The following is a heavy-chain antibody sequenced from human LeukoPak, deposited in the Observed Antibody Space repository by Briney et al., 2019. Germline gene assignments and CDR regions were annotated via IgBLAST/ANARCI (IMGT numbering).Heavy chain of an antibody. D-gene: IGHD6-19*01. J-gene: IGHJ4*02. V-gene: IGHV1-8*02. Sequence: GASVKVSCKASGYTFTGYYMHWVRQATGQGLEWMGWMNPNSGNTGYAQKFQGRVTMTRNTSISTAYMELSSLRSEDTAVYYCARAGGWLRHGLVSYWGQGTLVTVSS. CDR2: MNPNSGNT. CDR3: ARAGGWLRHGLVSY. CDR1: GYTFTGYY.